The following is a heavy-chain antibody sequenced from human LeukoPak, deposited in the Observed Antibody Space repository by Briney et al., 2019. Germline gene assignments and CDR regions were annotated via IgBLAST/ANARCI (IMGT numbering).Heavy chain of an antibody. J-gene: IGHJ4*02. Sequence: GGSLRLSCAASGFTFSSYSMNWVRQAPGKGLEWVSSISSSSSSYIYYADSVKGRFTISRDNAKNSLYLQMNSLRAEDTAVYYCARVEVPAAIDYWGQGTLVTVSS. CDR2: ISSSSSSYI. D-gene: IGHD2-2*01. V-gene: IGHV3-21*01. CDR1: GFTFSSYS. CDR3: ARVEVPAAIDY.